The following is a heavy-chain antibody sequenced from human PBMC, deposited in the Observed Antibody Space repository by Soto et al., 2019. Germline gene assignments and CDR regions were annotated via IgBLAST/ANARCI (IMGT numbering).Heavy chain of an antibody. J-gene: IGHJ4*02. CDR1: GGSISIYY. V-gene: IGHV4-59*01. D-gene: IGHD5-18*01. Sequence: SETLSLTCTVSGGSISIYYWSWIRHPPGKGLEWIGYTYYSGSTNYNPSLKSRVTISVDTSKNQFSLKLSSVTAADTAVYYCARGGGYSYGPVDYWGQGTLVTVSS. CDR2: TYYSGST. CDR3: ARGGGYSYGPVDY.